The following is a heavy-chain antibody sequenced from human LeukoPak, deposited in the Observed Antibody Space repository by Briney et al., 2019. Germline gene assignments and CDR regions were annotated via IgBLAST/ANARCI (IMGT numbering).Heavy chain of an antibody. D-gene: IGHD6-6*01. Sequence: GSLRLSCAASGFTFSSYDLHWVRQAKGKGLEWVSAIGTAGDTYYPGSVKGRFTISRENAKNSLYLQMNSLRAGDTAVYYCARSYSSSSLYMDVWGKGTTVTVSS. CDR2: IGTAGDT. CDR1: GFTFSSYD. V-gene: IGHV3-13*01. J-gene: IGHJ6*03. CDR3: ARSYSSSSLYMDV.